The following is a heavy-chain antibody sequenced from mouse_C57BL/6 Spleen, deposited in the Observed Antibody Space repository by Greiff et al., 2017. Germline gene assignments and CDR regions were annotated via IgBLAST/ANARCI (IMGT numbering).Heavy chain of an antibody. V-gene: IGHV1-59*01. D-gene: IGHD2-3*01. Sequence: QVQLQQPGAELVRPGTSVKLSCKASGYTFTSYWMHWVKQRPGQGLEWIGVIDPSDSYTNYNQKFKGKATLTVDTSSSTAYMQLSSLTSEDSAVYCCALYDGYFWFAYWGQGTLVTVSA. CDR3: ALYDGYFWFAY. CDR1: GYTFTSYW. CDR2: IDPSDSYT. J-gene: IGHJ3*01.